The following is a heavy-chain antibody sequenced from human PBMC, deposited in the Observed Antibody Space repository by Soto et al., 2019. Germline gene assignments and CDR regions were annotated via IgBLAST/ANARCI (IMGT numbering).Heavy chain of an antibody. CDR1: GGSFSGYY. CDR2: INHSGNT. CDR3: ARGECSSIYCFTRWALDI. Sequence: QVQLQQWGAGLLKPSETLSLTCAVYGGSFSGYYWTWIRQTPGKGLGGIGEINHSGNTNYEPSLKSRVSISADTSKKQFSLNLTSVTAADTAVYYCARGECSSIYCFTRWALDIWGQGTVVTVSS. D-gene: IGHD2-2*01. J-gene: IGHJ3*02. V-gene: IGHV4-34*01.